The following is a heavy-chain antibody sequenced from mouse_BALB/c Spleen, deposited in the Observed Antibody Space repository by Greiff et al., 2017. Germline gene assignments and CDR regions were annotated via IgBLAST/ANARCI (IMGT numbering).Heavy chain of an antibody. Sequence: QVQLQQSGAELVRPGSSVKISCKASGYAFSSYWMNWVKQRPGQGLEWIGQIYPGDGDTNYNGKFKGKATLTADKSSSTAYMQLSSLTSEDSAVYFCARRITTVVATGAMDYWGQGTSVTVSS. V-gene: IGHV1-80*01. CDR2: IYPGDGDT. CDR3: ARRITTVVATGAMDY. CDR1: GYAFSSYW. D-gene: IGHD1-1*01. J-gene: IGHJ4*01.